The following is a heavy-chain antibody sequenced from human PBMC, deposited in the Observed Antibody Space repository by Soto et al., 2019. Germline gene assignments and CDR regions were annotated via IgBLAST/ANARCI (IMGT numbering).Heavy chain of an antibody. CDR1: GFTFSRYA. D-gene: IGHD3-9*01. Sequence: GVSLRLSCAGSGFTFSRYAMHWVRHAPGKELEQVSVISSEGGNEYFADSVKGRFTIYRDNSNNTLYLQMNSRRHENTAVYYYAKFFVTPYYEIWAVYPRQNDYFDNWGHGTLVT. J-gene: IGHJ4*01. CDR3: AKFFVTPYYEIWAVYPRQNDYFDN. CDR2: ISSEGGNE. V-gene: IGHV3-30*18.